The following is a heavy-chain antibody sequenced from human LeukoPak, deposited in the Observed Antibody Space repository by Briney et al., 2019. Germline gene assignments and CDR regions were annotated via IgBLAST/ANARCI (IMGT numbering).Heavy chain of an antibody. V-gene: IGHV3-23*01. D-gene: IGHD3-10*01. CDR3: AKTGQRAPMGSFDY. Sequence: GGSLRLSCAASGFTFTSYAMSWVRQAPGKGLEWVSAISGSGGSTYYADSVKGRFTISRDNSKSTLYLQMNSLRAEDTAVYYCAKTGQRAPMGSFDYWGQGTLVTVSS. CDR1: GFTFTSYA. CDR2: ISGSGGST. J-gene: IGHJ4*02.